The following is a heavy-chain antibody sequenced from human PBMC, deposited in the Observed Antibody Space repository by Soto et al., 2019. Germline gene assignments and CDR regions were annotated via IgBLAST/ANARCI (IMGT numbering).Heavy chain of an antibody. Sequence: SETLSLTCTVSGGSISSGGYYWSWIRQHPGKGLEWIGYIYYSGSTYYNPSLKSRVTISVDTSKNQFSLKLSSVTVAATAVYFCATDGSGTYYTRRTFDYWGQGTLVTVSS. J-gene: IGHJ4*02. D-gene: IGHD3-10*01. V-gene: IGHV4-31*03. CDR1: GGSISSGGYY. CDR2: IYYSGST. CDR3: ATDGSGTYYTRRTFDY.